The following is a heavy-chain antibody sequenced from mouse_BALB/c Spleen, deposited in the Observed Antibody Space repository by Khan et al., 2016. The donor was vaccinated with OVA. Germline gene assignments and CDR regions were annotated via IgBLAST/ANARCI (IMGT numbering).Heavy chain of an antibody. CDR2: INSDGTYT. J-gene: IGHJ3*01. V-gene: IGHV5-6*01. D-gene: IGHD1-1*01. CDR1: GFTFSNYG. CDR3: ASHLAGSFAY. Sequence: EVELVESGGDLVKPGGSLKLSCAASGFTFSNYGMSWVRQIPDKRMEWVATINSDGTYTYYPDSVKGRFTISRNNAKNTLYLEMSSLKSEDTAMYYCASHLAGSFAYWGQATLVTVSA.